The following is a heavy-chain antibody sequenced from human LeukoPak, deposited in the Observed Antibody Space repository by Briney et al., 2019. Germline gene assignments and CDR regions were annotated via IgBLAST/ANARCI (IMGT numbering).Heavy chain of an antibody. Sequence: GGSLRLSCAASGFTFSSYSMNWVRQAPGKGLEWVSYIRSSSNTIYYADSVKGRFTISRDDVKSSLYLQMNSLRDEDTAVYYCARGPYSGSYYRWYFDLRGRGTLVTVSS. CDR1: GFTFSSYS. CDR3: ARGPYSGSYYRWYFDL. J-gene: IGHJ2*01. CDR2: IRSSSNTI. V-gene: IGHV3-48*02. D-gene: IGHD1-26*01.